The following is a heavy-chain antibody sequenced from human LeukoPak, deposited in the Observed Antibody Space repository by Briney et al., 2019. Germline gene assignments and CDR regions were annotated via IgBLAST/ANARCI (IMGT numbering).Heavy chain of an antibody. V-gene: IGHV3-23*01. J-gene: IGHJ4*02. D-gene: IGHD6-19*01. CDR3: ASSIAVAGRNFDY. CDR1: GFTFSSYA. Sequence: PGGSLRLSCAASGFTFSSYAMSWVRQAPGKGLEWVSAISGSGGSTYYADSVKGRFTISRDNAKNSLYLQMNSLRAEDTAVYYCASSIAVAGRNFDYWGQGTLVTVSS. CDR2: ISGSGGST.